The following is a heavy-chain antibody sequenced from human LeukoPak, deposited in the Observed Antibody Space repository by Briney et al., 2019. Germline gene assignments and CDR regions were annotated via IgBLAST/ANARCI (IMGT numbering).Heavy chain of an antibody. J-gene: IGHJ4*02. D-gene: IGHD6-13*01. CDR1: GFTFSNAW. CDR3: SAAAAGRPFDY. V-gene: IGHV3-15*01. CDR2: IKSKTDGGTT. Sequence: GGSLRLSCAASGFTFSNAWMSWVRQAPGKGLEWVGRIKSKTDGGTTDYAAPVKGRFTISRDDSKNTLYLQMNSLRVEDTAMYYCSAAAAGRPFDYWGQGTLVTVSS.